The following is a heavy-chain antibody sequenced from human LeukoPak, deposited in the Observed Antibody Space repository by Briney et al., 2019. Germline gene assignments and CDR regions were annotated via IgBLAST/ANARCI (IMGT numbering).Heavy chain of an antibody. V-gene: IGHV5-51*01. J-gene: IGHJ4*02. D-gene: IGHD1-26*01. CDR3: ARRYSGSYCFEN. Sequence: PGESLKISCKGSGYSFTSYWIGWVRQMPGKGLEWMGIIYPSISETRYTPSLQGQVTTSAEKSISTAYLQWSSLKASDTAMYYCARRYSGSYCFENCGQGTLGTVSS. CDR1: GYSFTSYW. CDR2: IYPSISET.